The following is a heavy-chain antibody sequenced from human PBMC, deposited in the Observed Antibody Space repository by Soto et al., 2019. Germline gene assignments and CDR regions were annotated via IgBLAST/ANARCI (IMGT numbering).Heavy chain of an antibody. D-gene: IGHD3-16*01. CDR3: AGGPMGYDS. J-gene: IGHJ4*02. CDR2: IYYSGST. CDR1: HRSMNNYY. Sequence: HSETLSLTCTVSHRSMNNYYWSWIRQPPGKGLEWIGYIYYSGSTNYNPSLKSRVTISVDTSKNQFSVKLSSVTAADAAVYYCAGGPMGYDSWGQGTLVTVS. V-gene: IGHV4-59*01.